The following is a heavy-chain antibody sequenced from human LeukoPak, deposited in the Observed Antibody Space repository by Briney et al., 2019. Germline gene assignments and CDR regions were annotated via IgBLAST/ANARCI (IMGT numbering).Heavy chain of an antibody. CDR1: GFTFTSSA. J-gene: IGHJ4*02. CDR3: AALVRGYSYGYFDY. D-gene: IGHD5-18*01. CDR2: IVVGSGNT. V-gene: IGHV1-58*02. Sequence: SVKVSCKASGFTFTSSAMQWVRQARGQRLEWIGWIVVGSGNTNYAQEFQERVTITRDMSTSTAYMELSSLRSEDTAVYYCAALVRGYSYGYFDYWGQGTLVTVSS.